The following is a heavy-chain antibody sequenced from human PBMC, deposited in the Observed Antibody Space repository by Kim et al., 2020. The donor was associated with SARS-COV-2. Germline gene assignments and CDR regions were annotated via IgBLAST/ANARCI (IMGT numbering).Heavy chain of an antibody. J-gene: IGHJ4*02. CDR2: ITGGGGGT. V-gene: IGHV3-23*01. D-gene: IGHD1-1*01. CDR3: AKADRETCRGIVCYPFDS. Sequence: GGSLRLSCAASGFTFSNYAMSWVRQAPGKGLEWVSAITGGGGGTYYAGSVKGRFTISRDNSKSALYLQMNSLRAEDTALYYCAKADRETCRGIVCYPFDSWGQGTQVTVSS. CDR1: GFTFSNYA.